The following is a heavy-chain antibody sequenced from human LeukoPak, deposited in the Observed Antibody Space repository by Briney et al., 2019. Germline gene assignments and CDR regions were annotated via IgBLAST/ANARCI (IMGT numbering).Heavy chain of an antibody. CDR1: GFIFSSYG. J-gene: IGHJ6*03. CDR3: AKRGTMVRRLYYMDV. V-gene: IGHV3-30*02. Sequence: GGSLRLSCAASGFIFSSYGMHWVRQAPGKGLEWVAFIRSDGSNRYYADSVKGRFTISRDNSKNTLYLQMNSLRAEDTAVYYCAKRGTMVRRLYYMDVWGKGTTVTVSS. CDR2: IRSDGSNR. D-gene: IGHD3-10*01.